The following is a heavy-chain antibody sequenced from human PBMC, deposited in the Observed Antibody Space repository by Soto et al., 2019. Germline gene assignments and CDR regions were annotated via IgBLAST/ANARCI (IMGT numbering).Heavy chain of an antibody. Sequence: GPSVKVSCKASGYRFETYGMTWVRQAPGQGLEWMGWISAYSVDTYNAQKFQDRVTMTTDTSTGTAYMELRGLRSDDTAVYYCARGHEVIRGALDVWGQGTTVTVSS. CDR2: ISAYSVDT. V-gene: IGHV1-18*01. J-gene: IGHJ6*02. D-gene: IGHD2-21*01. CDR1: GYRFETYG. CDR3: ARGHEVIRGALDV.